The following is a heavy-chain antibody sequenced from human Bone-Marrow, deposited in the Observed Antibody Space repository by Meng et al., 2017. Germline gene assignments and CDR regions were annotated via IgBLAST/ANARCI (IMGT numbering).Heavy chain of an antibody. CDR3: ARGDLGGYYDY. V-gene: IGHV1-2*06. CDR2: INPNSGGT. J-gene: IGHJ4*02. CDR1: GYTFTGYY. D-gene: IGHD3-22*01. Sequence: QGQVVQSGAEVKKPGASVNFSCKASGYTFTGYYMHWVRQAPGQGLEWMGRINPNSGGTNYAKKFQGRVTMTRDTSISTAYMELSRLRSDDTAVYYCARGDLGGYYDYWGQGTLVTVSS.